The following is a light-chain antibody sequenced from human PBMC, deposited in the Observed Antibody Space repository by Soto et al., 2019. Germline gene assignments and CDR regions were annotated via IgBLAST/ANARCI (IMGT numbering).Light chain of an antibody. V-gene: IGKV1-5*01. CDR1: QPINSW. Sequence: DVQMTQSPSTLSASVGDRVTITCRASQPINSWLAWFQQEPGKAPQLLIHDASSLESGVPPRFSGIGFGTDFTLTITNLQPEDVSTYYCQQYKTSPFTFGQGTRWRLN. CDR3: QQYKTSPFT. J-gene: IGKJ5*01. CDR2: DAS.